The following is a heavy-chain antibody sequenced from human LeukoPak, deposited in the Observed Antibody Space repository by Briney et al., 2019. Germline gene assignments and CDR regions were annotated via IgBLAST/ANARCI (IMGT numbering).Heavy chain of an antibody. CDR1: GFTFSSYS. V-gene: IGHV3-48*04. J-gene: IGHJ2*01. Sequence: GGSLRLSCAASGFTFSSYSMTWVRQAPGKGLEWVSYISSSSSTIYYADSVKGRFTISRDNAKNSLYLQMNSLRAEDTAVYYCARETKSGYCSSTSCFYWYFDLWGRGTLVTVSS. CDR2: ISSSSSTI. D-gene: IGHD2-2*01. CDR3: ARETKSGYCSSTSCFYWYFDL.